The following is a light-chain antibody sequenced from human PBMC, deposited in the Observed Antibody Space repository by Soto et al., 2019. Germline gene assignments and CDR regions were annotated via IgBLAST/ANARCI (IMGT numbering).Light chain of an antibody. J-gene: IGKJ1*01. CDR2: GAS. CDR1: QYVSSF. V-gene: IGKV3-15*01. Sequence: LTQSPATLSLSPGERATLSCRASQYVSSFLAWYQQKAGQAPRLLIYGASTRATGIPARFSGSGSGTEFTLTISSLQSEDVAVYYCQQYNNWPPWTFGQGTKVDIK. CDR3: QQYNNWPPWT.